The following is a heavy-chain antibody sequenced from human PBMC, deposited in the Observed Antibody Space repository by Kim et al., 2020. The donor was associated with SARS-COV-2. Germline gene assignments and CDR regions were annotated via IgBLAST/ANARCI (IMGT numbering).Heavy chain of an antibody. CDR3: ASPFIAAAGFLHDAFDI. CDR2: INHSAST. V-gene: IGHV4-34*01. CDR1: GGSFSGYY. J-gene: IGHJ3*02. D-gene: IGHD6-13*01. Sequence: SETLSLTCAVYGGSFSGYYWSWIRQPPGKGLEWIGEINHSASTNYNPSLKSRVTISVDTSKNQFSLKLSSVTAADTAVYYCASPFIAAAGFLHDAFDIWGQGTMVTVSS.